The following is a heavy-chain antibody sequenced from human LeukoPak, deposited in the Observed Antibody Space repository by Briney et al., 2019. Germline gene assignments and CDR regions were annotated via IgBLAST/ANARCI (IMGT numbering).Heavy chain of an antibody. D-gene: IGHD5/OR15-5a*01. CDR1: GGSINFYY. CDR3: ARQDGYRVPRGY. J-gene: IGHJ4*02. Sequence: SETLSLTCTVSGGSINFYYWSWIRQPAGKGLEWIGRIYSTGSTNYSPSLKSRVTMSVDTSKNQYSLKETSVTAADTAVYYCARQDGYRVPRGYWGQGTLVTVSS. V-gene: IGHV4-4*07. CDR2: IYSTGST.